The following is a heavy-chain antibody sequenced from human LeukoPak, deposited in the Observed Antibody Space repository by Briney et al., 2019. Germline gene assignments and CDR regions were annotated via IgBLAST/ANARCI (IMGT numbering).Heavy chain of an antibody. CDR1: GFTFSSYE. CDR3: ASLRGYNYGSSDYYFDY. V-gene: IGHV3-48*03. J-gene: IGHJ4*02. Sequence: GGSLRLSCAASGFTFSSYEMNWVRQAPGKGLEWVSYISSSGSTIYYADSVKGRFTISRDNAKNTLYLQMNSLRAEDTAVYYCASLRGYNYGSSDYYFDYWGQGTLVTVSS. D-gene: IGHD5-18*01. CDR2: ISSSGSTI.